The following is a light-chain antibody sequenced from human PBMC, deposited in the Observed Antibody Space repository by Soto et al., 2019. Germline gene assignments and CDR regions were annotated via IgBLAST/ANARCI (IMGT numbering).Light chain of an antibody. CDR3: HQSFTTPHT. J-gene: IGKJ2*01. V-gene: IGKV1-39*01. CDR1: QSISDF. Sequence: DIQMTQSPASLSASVGHRVTITCRASQSISDFVSWYQQKPGKAPNLLIYAASNLQGGVPSRFRGSGSGPDFTLTISSLQPEDSATYYCHQSFTTPHTFGQGTRLEIK. CDR2: AAS.